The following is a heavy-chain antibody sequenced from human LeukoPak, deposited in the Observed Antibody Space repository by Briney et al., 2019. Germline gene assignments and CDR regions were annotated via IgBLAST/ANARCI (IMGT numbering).Heavy chain of an antibody. J-gene: IGHJ4*02. D-gene: IGHD5-12*01. CDR2: IKKDGSEK. V-gene: IGHV3-7*05. CDR3: ARALYGNDSY. Sequence: GRSLRLSCAASGFTFSSYWMTWVRQAPGKGLEWVANIKKDGSEKYYVDSVKGRFTISRDNAKNSLYLQMNSLRAEDTAVYYCARALYGNDSYWGQGTLVTVSS. CDR1: GFTFSSYW.